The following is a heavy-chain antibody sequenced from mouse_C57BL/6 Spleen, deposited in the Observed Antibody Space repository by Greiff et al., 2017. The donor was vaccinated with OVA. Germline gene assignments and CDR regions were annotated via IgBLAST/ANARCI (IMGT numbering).Heavy chain of an antibody. CDR2: ISYDGSN. V-gene: IGHV3-6*01. D-gene: IGHD1-1*01. CDR1: GYSITSGYY. Sequence: DVKLQESGPGLVKPSQSLSFTCSVTGYSITSGYYWNWIRQFPGNKLEWMGYISYDGSNNYNPSLKNRISITRDTSKNQFFLKLNSVTTEDTATYYCATYYGSLGFDYWGQGTTLTVSS. CDR3: ATYYGSLGFDY. J-gene: IGHJ2*01.